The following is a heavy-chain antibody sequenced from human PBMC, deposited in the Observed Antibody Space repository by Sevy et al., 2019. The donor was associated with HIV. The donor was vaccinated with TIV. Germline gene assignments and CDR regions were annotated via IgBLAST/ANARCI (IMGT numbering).Heavy chain of an antibody. V-gene: IGHV3-30-3*01. CDR2: ISHVGIRK. J-gene: IGHJ6*02. Sequence: GGSLRLSCAASGFTFSDYAMHWVRQAPGKGLEWVAVISHVGIRKYYVDSVMGRFSISRDNSKNTLFLEMDSLRTEDTAVYYCASPLRPYTNNWTYYYHYGMDVWGQGTTVTVSS. D-gene: IGHD1-1*01. CDR3: ASPLRPYTNNWTYYYHYGMDV. CDR1: GFTFSDYA.